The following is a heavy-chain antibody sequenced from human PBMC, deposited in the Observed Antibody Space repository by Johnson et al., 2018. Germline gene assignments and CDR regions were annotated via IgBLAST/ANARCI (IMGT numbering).Heavy chain of an antibody. J-gene: IGHJ3*02. D-gene: IGHD3-3*02. CDR2: ISYDGSNK. CDR3: ASLSAGAFDI. Sequence: VQLLESGGGVVQPGRSLRLSCAASGFTFSSYAMHWVRQAPGKGLEWVAVISYDGSNKYYADSVKGRFTISRDNSKNTLYLQMNSLRAEDTAVYYGASLSAGAFDIWGQGTMVTVSS. V-gene: IGHV3-30-3*01. CDR1: GFTFSSYA.